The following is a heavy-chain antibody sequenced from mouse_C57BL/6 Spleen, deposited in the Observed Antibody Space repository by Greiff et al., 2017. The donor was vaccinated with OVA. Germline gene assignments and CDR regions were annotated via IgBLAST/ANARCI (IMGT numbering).Heavy chain of an antibody. CDR3: ARARGSSGLFDY. V-gene: IGHV1-69*01. J-gene: IGHJ2*01. Sequence: QVQLKQPGAELVMPGASVKLSCKASGYTFTSYWMHWVKPRPGQGLEWIGEIDPSDSYTNYNQKIKGKSTLTVDKSSSTAYMQLSSLTSEDSAVYYCARARGSSGLFDYWGQGTTLTVSS. CDR1: GYTFTSYW. D-gene: IGHD3-2*02. CDR2: IDPSDSYT.